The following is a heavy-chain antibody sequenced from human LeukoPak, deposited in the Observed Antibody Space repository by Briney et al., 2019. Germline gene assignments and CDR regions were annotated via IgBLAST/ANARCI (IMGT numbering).Heavy chain of an antibody. CDR2: IRPDGSEK. J-gene: IGHJ5*02. CDR1: GFTFSTHW. D-gene: IGHD2-2*01. V-gene: IGHV3-7*03. Sequence: GGSLRLSCAASGFTFSTHWMSWVRQAPGKGLEWVANIRPDGSEKYYMDSVKGRFTISRDNAKNSLCLQMNSLRAEDTAVYYCARETQAQDIVVVPAAKSWYGSWFDPWGQGTLVTVSS. CDR3: ARETQAQDIVVVPAAKSWYGSWFDP.